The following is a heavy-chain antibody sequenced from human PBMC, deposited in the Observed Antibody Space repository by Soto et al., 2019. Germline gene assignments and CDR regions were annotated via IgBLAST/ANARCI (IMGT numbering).Heavy chain of an antibody. CDR1: GYTFTSYD. J-gene: IGHJ6*03. CDR3: AGLVATIYYYYYMDV. Sequence: ASVKVSCKASGYTFTSYDINWVRQATGQGLEWMGWMNPNSGNTGYAQKFQGRVTMTRNTSISTAYMELSSLRSEDTAVYYCAGLVATIYYYYYMDVWGQGTTVTVSS. CDR2: MNPNSGNT. D-gene: IGHD5-12*01. V-gene: IGHV1-8*01.